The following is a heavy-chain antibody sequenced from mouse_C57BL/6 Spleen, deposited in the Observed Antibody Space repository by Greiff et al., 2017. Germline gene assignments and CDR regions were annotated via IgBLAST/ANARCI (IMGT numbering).Heavy chain of an antibody. J-gene: IGHJ2*01. D-gene: IGHD2-4*01. CDR1: GYTFTEYT. Sequence: VQLQQSGAELVKPGASVKLSCKASGYTFTEYTIHWVKQRSGQGLEWIGWFYPGSGSIKYNENFKDKATLTVDKSSSTVYMGLSRLTSEDSAVYFCARHGGDDDDYEYYFDYWGQGTTLTVSS. CDR2: FYPGSGSI. V-gene: IGHV1-62-2*01. CDR3: ARHGGDDDDYEYYFDY.